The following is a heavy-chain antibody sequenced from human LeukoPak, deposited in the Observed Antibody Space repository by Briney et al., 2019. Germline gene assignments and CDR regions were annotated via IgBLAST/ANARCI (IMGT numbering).Heavy chain of an antibody. V-gene: IGHV4-39*02. CDR3: ARDYGDYLL. J-gene: IGHJ3*01. CDR2: IYYSGST. D-gene: IGHD4-17*01. CDR1: GGSISGSSYY. Sequence: PSETLSLTCTVSGGSISGSSYYWGWIRQPPGKGLEWIGSIYYSGSTYYNPSLKSRVTISVDTSKNQFSLKLSSVTAADTAVYYCARDYGDYLLWGQGTMVTVSS.